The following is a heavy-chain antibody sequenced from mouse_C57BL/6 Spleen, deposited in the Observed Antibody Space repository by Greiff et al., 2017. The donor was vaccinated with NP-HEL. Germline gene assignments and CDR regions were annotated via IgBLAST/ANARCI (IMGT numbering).Heavy chain of an antibody. CDR3: ARVSLYYGSSYSY. D-gene: IGHD1-1*01. CDR1: GYAFSSSW. Sequence: VQLQQSGPELVKPGASVKISCKASGYAFSSSWMNWVKQRPGKGLEWIGRIYPGDGDTNYNGKFKGKATLTADKSSSTAYMPLSSLTSEDSAVYFCARVSLYYGSSYSYWGQGTTLTVSS. CDR2: IYPGDGDT. V-gene: IGHV1-82*01. J-gene: IGHJ2*01.